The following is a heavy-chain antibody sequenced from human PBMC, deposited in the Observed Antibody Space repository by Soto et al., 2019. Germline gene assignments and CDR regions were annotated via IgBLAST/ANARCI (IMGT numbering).Heavy chain of an antibody. Sequence: GGSLRLSCEASGFSFSTYSMHWVRQAPGKGLEWVSSIGRRSDIYYADSVKGRFTISRDNAKNSVSLQMNSLRDGDTAVYYCAREETAWPLAYGLDVWGQGTTVTVSS. CDR2: IGRRSDI. CDR1: GFSFSTYS. D-gene: IGHD2-21*02. V-gene: IGHV3-21*01. CDR3: AREETAWPLAYGLDV. J-gene: IGHJ6*02.